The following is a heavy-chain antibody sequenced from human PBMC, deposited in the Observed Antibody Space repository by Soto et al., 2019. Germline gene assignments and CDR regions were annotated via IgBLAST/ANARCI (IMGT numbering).Heavy chain of an antibody. D-gene: IGHD6-13*01. CDR1: GLKFSGYS. J-gene: IGHJ5*02. Sequence: PGGSMIVSCGAAGLKFSGYSMSWVSQDTGKGLEWVSAISGSGGSTYYADSVKGRFTISRDNSKNTLYLQMNSLRAEDTAVYYCAKGSGGRSSSCCNWFDPWGQGTLVTVSS. CDR3: AKGSGGRSSSCCNWFDP. V-gene: IGHV3-23*01. CDR2: ISGSGGST.